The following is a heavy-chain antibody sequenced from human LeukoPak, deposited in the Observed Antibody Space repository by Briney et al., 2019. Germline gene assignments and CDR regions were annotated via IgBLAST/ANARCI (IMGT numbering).Heavy chain of an antibody. CDR2: ISSTGGNT. CDR1: GFTFSSYA. V-gene: IGHV3-23*01. CDR3: ARRGESTNYGDYRFDS. Sequence: GGSLRLSCAVSGFTFSSYAMSWVRQAPGKGLEWISAISSTGGNTYHADSVKGRFTISRDNSKNTLYLQMNSLRVEDTAVYYCARRGESTNYGDYRFDSWGQGTLVIVSS. D-gene: IGHD4-17*01. J-gene: IGHJ4*02.